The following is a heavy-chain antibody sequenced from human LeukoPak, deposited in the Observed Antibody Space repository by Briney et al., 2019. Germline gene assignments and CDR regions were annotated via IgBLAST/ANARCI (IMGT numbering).Heavy chain of an antibody. J-gene: IGHJ4*02. CDR3: AKGAQWLVHF. V-gene: IGHV3-43*02. CDR2: ISGDGATT. D-gene: IGHD6-19*01. CDR1: GFTFDDYA. Sequence: GGSLRLSCAASGFTFDDYAMHWARQAPGKGLEWVSLISGDGATTYYADSVKGRLTISRDNSKNSLYLQMNSLRTEDTALYYCAKGAQWLVHFWGQGTLVTVSS.